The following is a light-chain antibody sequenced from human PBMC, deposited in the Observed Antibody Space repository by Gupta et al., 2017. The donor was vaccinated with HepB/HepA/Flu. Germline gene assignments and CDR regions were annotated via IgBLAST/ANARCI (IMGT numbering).Light chain of an antibody. V-gene: IGLV2-14*03. CDR1: SSDVGGYNY. J-gene: IGLJ1*01. CDR3: SSDTSSTGV. CDR2: NVS. Sequence: QSALTQPASVSGSPGQSITISCTGTSSDVGGYNYVSWYQQHPGKAPQLMIYNVSNRPSGVSNRFSGSKSGNTASLTISGLQAEDEADYYCSSDTSSTGVFGTGTKVTVL.